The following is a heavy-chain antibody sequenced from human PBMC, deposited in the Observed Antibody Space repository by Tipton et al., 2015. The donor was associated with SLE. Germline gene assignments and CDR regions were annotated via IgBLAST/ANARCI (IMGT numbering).Heavy chain of an antibody. J-gene: IGHJ4*02. CDR2: ISWNSGSI. CDR1: GFTFDDYA. CDR3: AKDILHGPSGWRE. D-gene: IGHD6-19*01. V-gene: IGHV3-9*01. Sequence: SLRLSCAASGFTFDDYAMHWVRQAPGKGLEWVSGISWNSGSIGYADSVKGRFTISRDNAKNSLYLQMNSLRAEDTALYYCAKDILHGPSGWREWGQGTLVTVSS.